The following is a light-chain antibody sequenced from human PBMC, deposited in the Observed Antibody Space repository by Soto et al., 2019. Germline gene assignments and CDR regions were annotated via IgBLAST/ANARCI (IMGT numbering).Light chain of an antibody. CDR3: AAWDDNLNGPL. CDR2: SDD. J-gene: IGLJ7*01. CDR1: NSNIGSYS. Sequence: QSALTQPPSLSGTPGQRVTISCSGSNSNIGSYSVNWYQHFPGTAHKILIYSDDERPSGVPDRFSGSKSGTSASLAISGLQSEDEAEYYCAAWDDNLNGPLFGGGTQLTVL. V-gene: IGLV1-44*01.